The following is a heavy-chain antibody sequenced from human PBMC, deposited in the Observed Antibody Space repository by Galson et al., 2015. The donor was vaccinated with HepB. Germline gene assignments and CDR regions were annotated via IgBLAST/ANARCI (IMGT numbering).Heavy chain of an antibody. CDR3: ARDWGERPDY. J-gene: IGHJ4*02. CDR1: GFTFSSYA. D-gene: IGHD3-16*01. V-gene: IGHV3-NL1*01. CDR2: IYSGGSP. Sequence: SLRLSCAASGFTFSSYAMHWVRQAPGKGLEWASVIYSGGSPYYADSVKGRFTISRDNSKNTLYLQMNSLRPEDTAVYYCARDWGERPDYWGQGTLVTVSS.